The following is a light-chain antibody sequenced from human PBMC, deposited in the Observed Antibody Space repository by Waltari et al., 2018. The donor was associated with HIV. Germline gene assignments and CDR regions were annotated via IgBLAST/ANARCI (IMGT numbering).Light chain of an antibody. CDR1: SSDVGRYTY. Sequence: QSALTQPASMSGSLGQSVTISCTGTSSDVGRYTYVSWYQQRAGNPPQLIIYDVNYRPSGVSERFSGSKSGNTASLTISGLRAEDEADYYCSSYTSSNTRVFGSGTNVIVL. J-gene: IGLJ1*01. CDR2: DVN. CDR3: SSYTSSNTRV. V-gene: IGLV2-14*03.